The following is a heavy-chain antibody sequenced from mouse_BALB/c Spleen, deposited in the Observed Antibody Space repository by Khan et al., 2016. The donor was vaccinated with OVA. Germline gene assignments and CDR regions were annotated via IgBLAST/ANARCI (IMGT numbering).Heavy chain of an antibody. Sequence: VQLKESGGDLVKPGGSLKLSCAASGFTFSTYGMSWVRQTPDKRLEWVATISSGGSYTYYPDSVKGRFTISRDNAKNTLNLQMRSLKSADTAMDYCTRLAYYYNSEGFAYWGQGTLVTVSA. CDR2: ISSGGSYT. D-gene: IGHD1-1*01. J-gene: IGHJ3*01. CDR3: TRLAYYYNSEGFAY. CDR1: GFTFSTYG. V-gene: IGHV5-6*01.